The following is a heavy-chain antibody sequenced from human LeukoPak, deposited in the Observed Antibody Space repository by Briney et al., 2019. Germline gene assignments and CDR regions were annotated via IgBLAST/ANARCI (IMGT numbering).Heavy chain of an antibody. Sequence: ETLSLTCTVSGGSISSSSYYWGWIRQPPGKGLEWIGSIYYSGSTYYNPSLKSRVTISVDTSKNQFSLKLSSVTAADAAVYYCARQKWGVFGVVYNYWGQGTLVTVSS. CDR2: IYYSGST. D-gene: IGHD3-3*01. CDR3: ARQKWGVFGVVYNY. V-gene: IGHV4-39*01. J-gene: IGHJ4*02. CDR1: GGSISSSSYY.